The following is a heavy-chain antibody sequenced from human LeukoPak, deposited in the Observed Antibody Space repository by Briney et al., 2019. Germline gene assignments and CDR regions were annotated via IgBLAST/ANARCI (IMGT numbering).Heavy chain of an antibody. Sequence: GGSLRLSCAASGFTFSSYAMNWVRQAPGKGLEWVSAICGSGSNTYYSDSVKGRFTISRDNSKNTLYLQMNSLRAEDTAVYYCAKDSIGYYKPFDYWGQGSLVTVSS. J-gene: IGHJ4*02. D-gene: IGHD3-22*01. CDR1: GFTFSSYA. V-gene: IGHV3-23*01. CDR2: ICGSGSNT. CDR3: AKDSIGYYKPFDY.